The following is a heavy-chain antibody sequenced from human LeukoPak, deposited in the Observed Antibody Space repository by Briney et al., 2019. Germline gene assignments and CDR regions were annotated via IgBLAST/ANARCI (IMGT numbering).Heavy chain of an antibody. J-gene: IGHJ4*02. D-gene: IGHD3-16*01. CDR3: ARHSGEWGYDYGDY. CDR1: GYSFTSYW. Sequence: TVSCKGSGYSFTSYWIGWVRQMPGKGLEWMGIIYPGDSDTRYSPSFQGQVTISADKSISTAYLQWSSLKASDTAMYYCARHSGEWGYDYGDYWGQGTLVTVSS. V-gene: IGHV5-51*01. CDR2: IYPGDSDT.